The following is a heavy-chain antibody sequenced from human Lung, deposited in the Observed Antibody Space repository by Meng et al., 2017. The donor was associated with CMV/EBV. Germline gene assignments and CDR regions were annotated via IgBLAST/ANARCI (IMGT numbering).Heavy chain of an antibody. CDR2: ISGSGGRT. CDR1: GFIFSNYG. V-gene: IGHV3-23*01. Sequence: GGSLRLXCAASGFIFSNYGMSWVRQAPGKGPEWLSGISGSGGRTYYAEYIKGRFTISRDNSKNTIYLQMDNLRAEDTAVYYCAKNRGDYSNFRFDPWGQG. D-gene: IGHD4-11*01. CDR3: AKNRGDYSNFRFDP. J-gene: IGHJ5*02.